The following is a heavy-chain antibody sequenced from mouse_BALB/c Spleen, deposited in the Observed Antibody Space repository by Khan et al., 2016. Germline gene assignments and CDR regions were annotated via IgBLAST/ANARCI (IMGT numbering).Heavy chain of an antibody. V-gene: IGHV2-9*02. CDR3: ARTTVSYAMDY. CDR1: GFSLTSYG. D-gene: IGHD1-1*01. Sequence: QVQLMESGPGLVAPSQSLSITCTVSGFSLTSYGVHWVRQPPGKGLEWLGVIWTGGSTNYNSALMSRLSISKDNSKSQVFLKMNSLQTDDTAMYYCARTTVSYAMDYWGQGTSVTVSS. CDR2: IWTGGST. J-gene: IGHJ4*01.